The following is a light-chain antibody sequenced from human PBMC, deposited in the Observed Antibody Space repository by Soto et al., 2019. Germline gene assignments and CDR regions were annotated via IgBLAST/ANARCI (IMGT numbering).Light chain of an antibody. CDR1: QSISSY. V-gene: IGKV1-39*01. Sequence: DIPMTQSPSSLSTSVGDRVTITCRASQSISSYLNWYQQKPGKAPRLLIYAASSLQSGVPSRFRASGSGTDFTLTISSLQPEDVATYYCQQSYRTPWTFGQGTKVEIK. CDR2: AAS. CDR3: QQSYRTPWT. J-gene: IGKJ1*01.